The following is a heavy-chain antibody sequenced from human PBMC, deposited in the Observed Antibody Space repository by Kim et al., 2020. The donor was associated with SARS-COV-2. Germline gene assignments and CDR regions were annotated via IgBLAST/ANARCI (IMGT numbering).Heavy chain of an antibody. V-gene: IGHV4-39*01. J-gene: IGHJ5*02. CDR3: ARPQRGLGGGAWFDP. Sequence: SETLSLTCTVFGGSISSGNFYWGWIRQPPGKGLEWIANIDYTGDTYYNPSLKSRVSVSVDTSKNQFSLKLKSVTASDTAVYYCARPQRGLGGGAWFDPWGQGTRVTVSS. CDR2: IDYTGDT. D-gene: IGHD2-21*01. CDR1: GGSISSGNFY.